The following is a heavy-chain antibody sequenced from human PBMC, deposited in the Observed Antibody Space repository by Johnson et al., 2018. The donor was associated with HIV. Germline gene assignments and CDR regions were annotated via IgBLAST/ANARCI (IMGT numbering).Heavy chain of an antibody. J-gene: IGHJ3*02. CDR2: ISSNGGST. CDR3: ARGNITRIGGTSYAVDM. D-gene: IGHD3-22*01. CDR1: GFTFSSYA. V-gene: IGHV3-64*01. Sequence: MQLVESGGGLVQPGGSLRLSCAASGFTFSSYAMHWVRQAPGKGLEYVSAISSNGGSTYYANSVKGRFTISRDNSKNTLYLQMGSLRAEDMGVYYCARGNITRIGGTSYAVDMWGQGTMVTVSS.